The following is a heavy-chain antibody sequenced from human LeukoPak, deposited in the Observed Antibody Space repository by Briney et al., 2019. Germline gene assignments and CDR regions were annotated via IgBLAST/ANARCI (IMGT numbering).Heavy chain of an antibody. D-gene: IGHD6-19*01. CDR3: ARLDHSSGWYPAYFDY. V-gene: IGHV4-39*01. CDR2: IYYSGST. Sequence: SETLSLTCTVSGVSISSSGYYWGWIRQPPGKGLEYVGSIYYSGSTYYSSSLKSRVTISLDTSKNKFSLKLSSVTAADTAVYYCARLDHSSGWYPAYFDYWGQGTLVTVSS. CDR1: GVSISSSGYY. J-gene: IGHJ4*02.